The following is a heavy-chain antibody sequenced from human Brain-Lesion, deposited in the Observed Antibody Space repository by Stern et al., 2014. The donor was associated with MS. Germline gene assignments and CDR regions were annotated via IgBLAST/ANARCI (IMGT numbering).Heavy chain of an antibody. D-gene: IGHD3-10*01. Sequence: QVQLVQSGPGLVKPSETLSLTCTVSGGSISSSSYYWGWIRQPPGKGLEWIGSIYYRGSTYYNPSLKSRVTISRDTSKNQFSRRLSSVTAADTAVYFCAKLWLGELPESPFDYWGQGTLVTVSS. J-gene: IGHJ4*02. CDR2: IYYRGST. CDR3: AKLWLGELPESPFDY. V-gene: IGHV4-39*01. CDR1: GGSISSSSYY.